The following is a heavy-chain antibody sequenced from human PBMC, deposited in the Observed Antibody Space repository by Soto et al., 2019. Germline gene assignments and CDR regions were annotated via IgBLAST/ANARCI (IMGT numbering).Heavy chain of an antibody. CDR2: INHRGST. CDR1: GGSFSSYY. J-gene: IGHJ5*02. CDR3: ARGNVVVISDTRSRNRWFDP. Sequence: PSETLSLTCAVYGGSFSSYYWSWIRQPPGKGLEWIGEINHRGSTNYNPSLKTRVTISVDTSKNQFSLKLSSVTAADTAVYYCARGNVVVISDTRSRNRWFDPWGQGTPVTVSS. V-gene: IGHV4-34*01. D-gene: IGHD2-15*01.